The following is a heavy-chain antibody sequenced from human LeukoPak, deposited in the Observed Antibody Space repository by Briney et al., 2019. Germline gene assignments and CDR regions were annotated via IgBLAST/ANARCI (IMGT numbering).Heavy chain of an antibody. V-gene: IGHV1-69*13. J-gene: IGHJ6*03. CDR3: ARARYIVVVPAAPYYYYYMDV. CDR2: IIPIFGTA. D-gene: IGHD2-2*01. CDR1: GGTFSSYA. Sequence: SVKVSCKASGGTFSSYAISWVRRAPGQGLEWMGGIIPIFGTANYAQKFQGRVTITADESTSTAYMELSSLRSEDTAVYYCARARYIVVVPAAPYYYYYMDVWGKGTTVTVSS.